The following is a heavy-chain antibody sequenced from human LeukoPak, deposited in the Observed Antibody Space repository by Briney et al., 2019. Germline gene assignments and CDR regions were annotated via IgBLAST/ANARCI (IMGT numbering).Heavy chain of an antibody. V-gene: IGHV1-2*06. J-gene: IGHJ5*02. D-gene: IGHD2-2*01. Sequence: ASVKVSCKASGYTFTGYYMHWVRQAPGQGLEWMGRINPNSGGTNYAQKFQGRVTMTRDTSISTAYMELSRLRSDDTAVYYCARDHRYCSSTSCYNWFDPWGQGTLVTVSS. CDR1: GYTFTGYY. CDR3: ARDHRYCSSTSCYNWFDP. CDR2: INPNSGGT.